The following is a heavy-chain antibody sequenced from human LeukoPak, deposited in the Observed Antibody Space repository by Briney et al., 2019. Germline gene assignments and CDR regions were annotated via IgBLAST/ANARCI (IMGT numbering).Heavy chain of an antibody. V-gene: IGHV3-48*03. CDR1: GFTFSSYE. CDR3: ARSKLLLPDGMDV. CDR2: ISSSGSTI. D-gene: IGHD2/OR15-2a*01. J-gene: IGHJ6*04. Sequence: GGSLRLSCAASGFTFSSYEMNWVRQAPGKGLEWVSYISSSGSTIYYADSVKGRFTISRDNAKNSLYLQMNRLRAEDTAVYYCARSKLLLPDGMDVWGNGNTVTVSS.